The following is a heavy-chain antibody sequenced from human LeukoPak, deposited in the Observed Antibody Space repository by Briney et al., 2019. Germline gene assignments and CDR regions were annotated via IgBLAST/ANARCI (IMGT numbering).Heavy chain of an antibody. J-gene: IGHJ4*02. CDR3: ARDLHDTSGCSVY. CDR1: GYSFTSYA. Sequence: GPSVKVSCKASGYSFTSYAISWVRQAPGQGLEWMGWINTYNGNTNYPQNLQGRVTVTTDTSTTTAYMELRSLRSDDTAVYYCARDLHDTSGCSVYWGQGTLVTVSS. CDR2: INTYNGNT. V-gene: IGHV1-18*01. D-gene: IGHD6-19*01.